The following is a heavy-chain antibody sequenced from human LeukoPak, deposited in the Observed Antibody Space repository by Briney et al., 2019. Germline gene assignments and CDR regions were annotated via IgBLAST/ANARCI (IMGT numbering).Heavy chain of an antibody. CDR2: IYYSGST. J-gene: IGHJ4*02. Sequence: SQTLSLTCTVSGDSISSGGYYWSWICQHPGKGLEWIGYIYYSGSTFYNPSLRSRVTISGDTSKNQFSLKLSSVTGADTAVYYCAKAGIQLWLFDSWGQGTLVTVSS. CDR1: GDSISSGGYY. V-gene: IGHV4-31*03. D-gene: IGHD5-18*01. CDR3: AKAGIQLWLFDS.